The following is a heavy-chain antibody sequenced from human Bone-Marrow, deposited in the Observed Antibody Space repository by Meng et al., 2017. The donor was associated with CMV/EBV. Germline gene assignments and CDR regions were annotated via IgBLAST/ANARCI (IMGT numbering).Heavy chain of an antibody. D-gene: IGHD4-23*01. Sequence: SVKVSCKASGYTFTGYYKHWVRQAPGQGLEWMGGIIPILGIANYAQKFQGRVTITADKSTSKAYMELSSLRSEDTAVYYCAGVGKPTVVTGQFDYWGQGTLVTVSS. CDR3: AGVGKPTVVTGQFDY. CDR1: GYTFTGYY. J-gene: IGHJ4*02. CDR2: IIPILGIA. V-gene: IGHV1-69*10.